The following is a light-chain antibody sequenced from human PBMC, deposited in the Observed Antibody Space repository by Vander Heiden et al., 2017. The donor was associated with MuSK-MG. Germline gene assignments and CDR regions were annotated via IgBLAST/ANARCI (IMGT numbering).Light chain of an antibody. CDR2: WAS. V-gene: IGKV4-1*01. CDR3: QQYYSTPS. CDR1: ESLLYSSNNRNY. Sequence: DIVVTQSPDSLAVSLGERATLNCRSNESLLYSSNNRNYLAWHQQKPGQPPKLLFYWASTRQSGVPDRFRGSGSGTDFTLTISSLQAEDVAVYYCQQYYSTPSFGQGTRVXLK. J-gene: IGKJ1*01.